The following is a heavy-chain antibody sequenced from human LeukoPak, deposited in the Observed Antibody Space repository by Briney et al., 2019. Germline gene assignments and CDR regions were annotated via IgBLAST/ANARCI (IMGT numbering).Heavy chain of an antibody. CDR2: IYHSGTI. D-gene: IGHD6-19*01. CDR3: ARIAVAGMSFDY. CDR1: GGSISSSSYY. V-gene: IGHV4-39*07. Sequence: SETLSLTCTVSGGSISSSSYYWGWIRQPPGKGLEWIGEIYHSGTINYNPSLKSRVTISVDKSKNQFSLKLSSVTAADTAVYYCARIAVAGMSFDYWGQGTLVTVSS. J-gene: IGHJ4*02.